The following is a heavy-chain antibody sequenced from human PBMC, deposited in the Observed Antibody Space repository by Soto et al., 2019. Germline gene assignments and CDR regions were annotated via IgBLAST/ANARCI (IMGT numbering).Heavy chain of an antibody. CDR2: IYPGDSDT. D-gene: IGHD3-10*01. V-gene: IGHV5-51*01. CDR3: ARAFHYYGSGSYYNPYYYYGMDV. CDR1: GYSFTSYW. J-gene: IGHJ6*02. Sequence: GESLKISCKGSGYSFTSYWIGWVRQMPGKGLEWMGIIYPGDSDTRYSPSFQGQVTISADKSISTAYLQWSSLKASDTAMYYCARAFHYYGSGSYYNPYYYYGMDVWGQGTTVTV.